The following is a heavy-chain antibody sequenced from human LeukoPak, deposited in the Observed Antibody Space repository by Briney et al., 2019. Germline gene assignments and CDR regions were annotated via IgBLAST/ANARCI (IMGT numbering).Heavy chain of an antibody. CDR1: GGSISSGGYY. CDR3: ARGITMIVVVTTNWFDP. Sequence: SQTLSLTCTVSGGSISSGGYYWSWIRQHPGEGLEWIGYIYYSGSTYYNPSLKSRVTISVDTSKNQFSLKLSSVTAADTAVYYCARGITMIVVVTTNWFDPWGQGTLVTVSS. J-gene: IGHJ5*02. D-gene: IGHD3-22*01. CDR2: IYYSGST. V-gene: IGHV4-31*03.